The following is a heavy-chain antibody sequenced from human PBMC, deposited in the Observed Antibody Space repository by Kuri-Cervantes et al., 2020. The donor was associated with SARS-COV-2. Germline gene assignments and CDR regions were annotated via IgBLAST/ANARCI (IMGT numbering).Heavy chain of an antibody. D-gene: IGHD5-24*01. CDR2: ISSSSSYI. J-gene: IGHJ4*02. CDR1: GFTFSRYS. V-gene: IGHV3-21*01. CDR3: ARAGRWLQSTPFDY. Sequence: LSLTCAASGFTFSRYSMNWVRQAPGKGLEWVSSISSSSSYIYYADSVKGRFTISRDNAKNSLYLQMNSLRAEDTAVYYCARAGRWLQSTPFDYWGQGTLVTVSS.